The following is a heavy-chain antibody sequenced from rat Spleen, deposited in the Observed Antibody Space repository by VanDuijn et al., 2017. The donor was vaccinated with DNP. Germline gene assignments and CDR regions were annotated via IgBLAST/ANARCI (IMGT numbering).Heavy chain of an antibody. CDR3: ASLLLPNWFTY. J-gene: IGHJ3*01. V-gene: IGHV5-7*01. D-gene: IGHD1-1*01. CDR1: GFIFSDYA. CDR2: VIYDGRGT. Sequence: EVQLVESGGGLVQPGRSLKLSCAASGFIFSDYAMAWVRQSPQRGLEWVATVIYDGRGTNYRDSVKGRFTISRDNAKSSLYLQMDSLRSEDTATYYCASLLLPNWFTYWGQGTLVTVSS.